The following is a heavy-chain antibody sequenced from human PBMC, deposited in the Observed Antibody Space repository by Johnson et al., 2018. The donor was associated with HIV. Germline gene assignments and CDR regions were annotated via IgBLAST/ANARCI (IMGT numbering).Heavy chain of an antibody. CDR1: GFTFSSYA. Sequence: QVQLVESGGGVVQPGRSLRLSCAASGFTFSSYAMHWVRQAPGKGLAWVAVISYDGSNKSYAHSVKGRFTISRDHSKNTLYLQMSSLRAEDTAVYYCARERRPWGPDAFDIWGQGTMVTVSS. J-gene: IGHJ3*02. V-gene: IGHV3-30*04. CDR3: ARERRPWGPDAFDI. D-gene: IGHD3-16*01. CDR2: ISYDGSNK.